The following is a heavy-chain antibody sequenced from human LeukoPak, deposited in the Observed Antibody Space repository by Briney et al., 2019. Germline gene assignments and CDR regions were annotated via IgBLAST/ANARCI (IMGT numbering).Heavy chain of an antibody. Sequence: TGGSLRLSCAASGFTFSDSYMTWVRQAPGKGVEWVAYISGSGRDINYSDSVKGRFTISRDNAKNSLYLQMSSLRVEDTAVYYCTRDPRHFDSCGQGTLVTVSS. J-gene: IGHJ5*01. CDR3: TRDPRHFDS. CDR2: ISGSGRDI. CDR1: GFTFSDSY. V-gene: IGHV3-11*04. D-gene: IGHD6-6*01.